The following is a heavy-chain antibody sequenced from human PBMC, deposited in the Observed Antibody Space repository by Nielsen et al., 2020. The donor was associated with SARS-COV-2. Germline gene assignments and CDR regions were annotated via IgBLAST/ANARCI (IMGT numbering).Heavy chain of an antibody. CDR1: GGSISSGGYY. V-gene: IGHV4-31*03. Sequence: LRLSCTVSGGSISSGGYYWSWIRQHPGKGLEWIGYIYYSGSTYYNPSLKSRVTISVDTSKNQFSLKLSSVTAADTAVYYCAGHPLYSSGWPISPYYFDYWGQGTLVTVSS. CDR2: IYYSGST. CDR3: AGHPLYSSGWPISPYYFDY. J-gene: IGHJ4*02. D-gene: IGHD6-19*01.